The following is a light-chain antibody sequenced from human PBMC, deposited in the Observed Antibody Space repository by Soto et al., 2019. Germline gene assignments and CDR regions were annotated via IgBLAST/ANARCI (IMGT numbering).Light chain of an antibody. CDR1: QSVSSSY. CDR2: GAS. V-gene: IGKV3-15*01. Sequence: EIVLTQSPGTLSLSPGERATLSCRASQSVSSSYLAWYQQKPGQAPRLLIYGASTRATGIPDRFSGSGSGTEFTLTISSLQSEDIAVYYCQQYNNWPPITFGQGTRLEI. J-gene: IGKJ5*01. CDR3: QQYNNWPPIT.